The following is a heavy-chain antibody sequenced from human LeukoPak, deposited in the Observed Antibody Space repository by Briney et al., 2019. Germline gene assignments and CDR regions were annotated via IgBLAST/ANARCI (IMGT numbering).Heavy chain of an antibody. J-gene: IGHJ6*02. CDR3: ARPMTTVKLYYYYGMDV. V-gene: IGHV1-69*01. CDR1: GGTFSSYA. Sequence: ASVKVSCKASGGTFSSYAISWVRQAPGQGLEWMGGIIPIFGTANYAQKFQGRVTITADESTSTAYMELSSLRSEDTAVYYCARPMTTVKLYYYYGMDVWGQGTTVTVSS. D-gene: IGHD4-17*01. CDR2: IIPIFGTA.